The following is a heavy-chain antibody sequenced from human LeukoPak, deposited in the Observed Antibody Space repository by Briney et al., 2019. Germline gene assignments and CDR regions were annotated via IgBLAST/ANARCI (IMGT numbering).Heavy chain of an antibody. V-gene: IGHV1-69*04. J-gene: IGHJ1*01. CDR3: ARGPHYSSSWWYFQH. Sequence: ASVKVSCKASGGTFSSYAISWVRQAPGQGLEWMGRIIPILGIANYAQKFQGRVTITADKSTSTAYMELSSLRSEDTAVYYCARGPHYSSSWWYFQHWGQGTLVTVSS. CDR2: IIPILGIA. D-gene: IGHD6-13*01. CDR1: GGTFSSYA.